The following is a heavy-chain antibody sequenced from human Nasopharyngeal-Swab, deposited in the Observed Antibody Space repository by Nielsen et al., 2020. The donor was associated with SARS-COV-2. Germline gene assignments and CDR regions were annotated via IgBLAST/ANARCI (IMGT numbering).Heavy chain of an antibody. D-gene: IGHD3-10*01. Sequence: QSCLWRGWINAGNGNTKYSQKFQGRVTITRDTSASTAYMELSSLRSEDTAVYYCAREAHYYGSGSYPYYYMDVWGKGTTVTVSS. CDR3: AREAHYYGSGSYPYYYMDV. V-gene: IGHV1-3*01. CDR2: INAGNGNT. J-gene: IGHJ6*03.